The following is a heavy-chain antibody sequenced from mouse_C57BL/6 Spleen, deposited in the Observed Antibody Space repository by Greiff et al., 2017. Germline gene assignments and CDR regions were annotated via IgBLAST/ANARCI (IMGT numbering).Heavy chain of an antibody. V-gene: IGHV1-55*01. CDR1: GYTFTSYW. D-gene: IGHD2-3*01. CDR3: ARDDGYFYAMDY. CDR2: ISPGSGST. Sequence: QVQLQQPGAELVKPGASVKMSCKASGYTFTSYWITWVKQRPGQGLEWIGDISPGSGSTNYNEKFKSKATLTVDTSSSTAYMQLSSLTSEDSAVYYCARDDGYFYAMDYWGQGTSVTVSS. J-gene: IGHJ4*01.